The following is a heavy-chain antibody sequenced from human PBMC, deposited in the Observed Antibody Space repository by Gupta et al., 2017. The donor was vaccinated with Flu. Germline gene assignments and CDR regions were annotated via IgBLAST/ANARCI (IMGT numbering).Heavy chain of an antibody. J-gene: IGHJ5*02. CDR2: ISSSSSYT. CDR1: GFTFSDYY. D-gene: IGHD6-13*01. V-gene: IGHV3-11*05. Sequence: QVQLVESGGGLVKPGGSLRLSCAASGFTFSDYYMSWIRQAPGKGLEWVSYISSSSSYTNYADSVKGRFTISRDNAKNSLYLQMNSLRAEDTAVYYCARVGVAAAGNNWFDPWGQGTLVTVSS. CDR3: ARVGVAAAGNNWFDP.